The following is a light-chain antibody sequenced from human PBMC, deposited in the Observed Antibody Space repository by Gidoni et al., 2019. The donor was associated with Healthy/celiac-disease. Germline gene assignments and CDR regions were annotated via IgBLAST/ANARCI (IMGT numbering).Light chain of an antibody. V-gene: IGLV1-44*01. Sequence: QSTLTQPPSASGPPGHRVTIPCSGSSSKIGSNTVNWYQQLPGTAPKLLSYSNNQRPSGVPDRFSGAKAGTSASLAISGLQSEDEADYYCAAWDDSLNRGVFGGGTKLTVL. J-gene: IGLJ2*01. CDR2: SNN. CDR3: AAWDDSLNRGV. CDR1: SSKIGSNT.